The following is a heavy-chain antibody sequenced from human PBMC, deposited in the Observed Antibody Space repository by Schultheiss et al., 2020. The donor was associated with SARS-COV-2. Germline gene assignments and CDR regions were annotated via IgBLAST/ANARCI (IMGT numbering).Heavy chain of an antibody. D-gene: IGHD1-14*01. CDR1: GGSISSYY. CDR2: INHSGST. V-gene: IGHV4-34*01. J-gene: IGHJ3*02. CDR3: ARGGLPEIFDI. Sequence: SETLSLTCTVSGGSISSYYWSWIRQPPGKGLEWIGEINHSGSTNYNPSLKSRVTMSVDTSKNQFSLKLSSVTAADTAVYYCARGGLPEIFDIWGQGTMVTVSS.